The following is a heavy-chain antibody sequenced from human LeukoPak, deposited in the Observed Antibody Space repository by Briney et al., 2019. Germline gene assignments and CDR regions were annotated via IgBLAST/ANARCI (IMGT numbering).Heavy chain of an antibody. D-gene: IGHD6-19*01. CDR1: GGSISSYY. Sequence: SETLSLTCTVSGGSISSYYWSWIRQPPGKGLEWIGYIYYSGSTNYNPSLKSRVTISVDTSKNQFSLRLSSVTAADTAVYYCARESLIAVAAFDYWGQGTLVTVSS. J-gene: IGHJ4*02. CDR2: IYYSGST. CDR3: ARESLIAVAAFDY. V-gene: IGHV4-59*01.